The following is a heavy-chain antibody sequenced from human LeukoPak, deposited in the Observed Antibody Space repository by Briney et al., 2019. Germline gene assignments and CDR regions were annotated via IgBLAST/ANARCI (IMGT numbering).Heavy chain of an antibody. CDR3: ARVRLLAARPRYFDY. V-gene: IGHV4-38-2*02. CDR2: IYHSGST. CDR1: GYSISSGYY. D-gene: IGHD6-6*01. J-gene: IGHJ4*02. Sequence: SETLSLTCTVSGYSISSGYYWGWIRQPPGKGLEWIGSIYHSGSTYYNPSLKSRVTISVDTSKNQFSLKLSSVTAADTAVYYCARVRLLAARPRYFDYWGQGTLVTVSS.